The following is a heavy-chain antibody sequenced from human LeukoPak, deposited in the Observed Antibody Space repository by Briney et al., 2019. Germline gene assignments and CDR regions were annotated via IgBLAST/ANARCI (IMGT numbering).Heavy chain of an antibody. V-gene: IGHV4-59*01. CDR2: IYYSGST. J-gene: IGHJ5*02. CDR1: GGSISSYY. CDR3: ARSAELYCSSTSCQNWFDP. Sequence: PSETLSLTCTVSGGSISSYYWSWIRQPPGKGLEWIGYIYYSGSTNYNPSLKSRVTISVDTSKNQFSLKLSSVTAADTAVYYCARSAELYCSSTSCQNWFDPWGQGTLVTVSS. D-gene: IGHD2-2*01.